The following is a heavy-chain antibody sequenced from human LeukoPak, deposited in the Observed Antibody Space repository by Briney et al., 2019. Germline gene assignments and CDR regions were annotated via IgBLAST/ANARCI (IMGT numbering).Heavy chain of an antibody. CDR3: ATDYDCNSLWYYYGLGV. V-gene: IGHV3-21*01. Sequence: GGSLRLSCAASGFTFSFYSMNWVRQAPGKGLEWVSSISSDSRYIYYADSVKGRFTISRDNAKNSLYLQMNSLRAEDTAVYYCATDYDCNSLWYYYGLGVWGQGTTVTVSS. CDR2: ISSDSRYI. D-gene: IGHD4-23*01. CDR1: GFTFSFYS. J-gene: IGHJ6*02.